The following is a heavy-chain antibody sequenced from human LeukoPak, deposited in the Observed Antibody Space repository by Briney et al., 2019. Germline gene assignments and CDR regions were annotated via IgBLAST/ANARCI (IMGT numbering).Heavy chain of an antibody. CDR1: GFTFSSYG. CDR2: ISYDGSNK. CDR3: AKIFCGGGCNWFDP. J-gene: IGHJ5*02. Sequence: QPGGSLGLSCAASGFTFSSYGMHWVRQAPGKGLEWMAVISYDGSNKYYADSVKGRFTISRDNSKNTLYLQMNSLRAEDTAVYYCAKIFCGGGCNWFDPWGQGTLVTVSS. D-gene: IGHD2-21*02. V-gene: IGHV3-30*18.